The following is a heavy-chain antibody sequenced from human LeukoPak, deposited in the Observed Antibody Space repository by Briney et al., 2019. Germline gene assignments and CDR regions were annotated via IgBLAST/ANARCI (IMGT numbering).Heavy chain of an antibody. CDR2: ISGSGGLI. CDR3: ARGRRSRYHDEALDN. D-gene: IGHD1-1*01. J-gene: IGHJ4*02. CDR1: GFSFMTYA. Sequence: GGSLRLSCAASGFSFMTYAMTWVRQAPGQGLEWVSVISGSGGLIDYADSVKGRFTISKDGSKKTVYLQMTSLRADDTAVYYCARGRRSRYHDEALDNWGQGTLVTVSS. V-gene: IGHV3-23*01.